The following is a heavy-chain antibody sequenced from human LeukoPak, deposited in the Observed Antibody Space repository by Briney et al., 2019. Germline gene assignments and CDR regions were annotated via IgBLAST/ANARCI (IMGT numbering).Heavy chain of an antibody. CDR3: ARHRPTAGTFDY. J-gene: IGHJ4*02. CDR1: GGSFSGYY. Sequence: SETLSLTCAVYGGSFSGYYWSWIRQPPGKGLEWIAYISNGGSTNYSPSLRSRVTISVDTSKNQLSLKLSSVTAADTAVYYCARHRPTAGTFDYWGQGTLVTVSS. CDR2: ISNGGST. V-gene: IGHV4-59*08. D-gene: IGHD6-13*01.